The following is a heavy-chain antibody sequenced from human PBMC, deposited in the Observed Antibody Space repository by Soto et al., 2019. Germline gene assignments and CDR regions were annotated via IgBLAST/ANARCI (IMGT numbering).Heavy chain of an antibody. Sequence: PWETLSLTCAVYGGSFSGYYWSWIRQPPGKGLEWIGEINHSGSTNYNPSLKSRVTISVDTSKNQFSLKLSSVTAADTAVYYCARGRRITMIVVVINIPKGPFDYWGQGTLVTVSS. CDR1: GGSFSGYY. CDR2: INHSGST. D-gene: IGHD3-22*01. V-gene: IGHV4-34*01. J-gene: IGHJ4*02. CDR3: ARGRRITMIVVVINIPKGPFDY.